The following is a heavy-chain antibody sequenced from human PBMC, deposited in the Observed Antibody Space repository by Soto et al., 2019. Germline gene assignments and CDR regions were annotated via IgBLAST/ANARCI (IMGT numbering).Heavy chain of an antibody. V-gene: IGHV1-46*03. Sequence: QVQLVQSGAEVKKLGASVKVSCRASGYTFTNYYMHWVRQAPGQGLEWMGIIKCSGGETTYAQTFLGRVTMTRDTSTSTVDMEVSSLRSEDTAVYYCARGGDVVLVTATLDHWGQGTLVTVSS. CDR3: ARGGDVVLVTATLDH. J-gene: IGHJ5*02. CDR1: GYTFTNYY. CDR2: IKCSGGET. D-gene: IGHD2-21*02.